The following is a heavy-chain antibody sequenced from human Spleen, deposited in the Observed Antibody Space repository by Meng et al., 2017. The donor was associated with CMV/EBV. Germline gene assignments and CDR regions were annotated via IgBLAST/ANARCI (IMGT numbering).Heavy chain of an antibody. CDR1: GFTFSSYA. CDR2: ISGSGGST. J-gene: IGHJ4*02. V-gene: IGHV3-23*01. Sequence: GGSLRLSCAASGFTFSSYAMSWVRQAPGKGLEWVSAISGSGGSTYYADSVKGRFTISRDNSKNKLYLQMNSLRAEDTAAYYCAEDRGYCSSTSCYTGPGYWGQGTLVTVSS. CDR3: AEDRGYCSSTSCYTGPGY. D-gene: IGHD2-2*03.